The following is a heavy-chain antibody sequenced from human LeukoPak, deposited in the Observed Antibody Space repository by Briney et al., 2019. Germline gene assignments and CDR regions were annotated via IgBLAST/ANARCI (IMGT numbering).Heavy chain of an antibody. Sequence: GGSLRLSCAASTFSLSGYAMIWVRQAPGKGLEWVATVDGGASRTYYADSVRGRFTISRDTSDNTLYLQMNNLRAADTAVYYCAKSREYFDVLSAFDSWGQGALVTVSS. CDR1: TFSLSGYA. V-gene: IGHV3-23*01. CDR2: VDGGASRT. J-gene: IGHJ4*02. D-gene: IGHD3-3*01. CDR3: AKSREYFDVLSAFDS.